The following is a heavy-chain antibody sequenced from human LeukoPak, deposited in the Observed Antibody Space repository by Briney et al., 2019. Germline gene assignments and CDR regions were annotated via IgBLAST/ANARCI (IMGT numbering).Heavy chain of an antibody. V-gene: IGHV3-48*01. CDR2: ISSSSSTI. J-gene: IGHJ4*02. Sequence: GSLRLSCAASGFTFSSYAMSWVRQAPGKGLEWVSYISSSSSTIYYADSVKGRFTISRDNAKNSLYLQMNSLRAEDTAVYYCARDGPIFGVVTFDYWGQGTLVTVSS. CDR1: GFTFSSYA. CDR3: ARDGPIFGVVTFDY. D-gene: IGHD3-3*01.